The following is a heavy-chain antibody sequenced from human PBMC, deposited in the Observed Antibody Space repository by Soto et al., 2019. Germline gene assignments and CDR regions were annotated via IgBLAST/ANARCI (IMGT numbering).Heavy chain of an antibody. CDR1: GFSFSNYA. Sequence: QPGGSLRLSCAASGFSFSNYAMSWVRQAPGEGLEWVSAISGSGAGTYSAESVKGRFTISRDNAKNSLYLQMNSLRVEDTAVYYCAKDRISGYSAYGYFDYWGQGA. CDR3: AKDRISGYSAYGYFDY. CDR2: ISGSGAGT. V-gene: IGHV3-23*01. J-gene: IGHJ4*02. D-gene: IGHD5-12*01.